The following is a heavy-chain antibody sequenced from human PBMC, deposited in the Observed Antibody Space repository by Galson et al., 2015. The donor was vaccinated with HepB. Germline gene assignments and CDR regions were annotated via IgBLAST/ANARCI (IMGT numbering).Heavy chain of an antibody. CDR1: GGSISSYY. D-gene: IGHD1-26*01. CDR3: ARHYSGSYRRAFDY. V-gene: IGHV4-59*08. CDR2: IFYSGSA. Sequence: LSLTCTVSGGSISSYYWSWIRQPPGKGLEWIGYIFYSGSANYNPSLKSRVTISLDTSKDQFSLKLSSVTAADTAVYFCARHYSGSYRRAFDYWGRGTLVTVSS. J-gene: IGHJ4*02.